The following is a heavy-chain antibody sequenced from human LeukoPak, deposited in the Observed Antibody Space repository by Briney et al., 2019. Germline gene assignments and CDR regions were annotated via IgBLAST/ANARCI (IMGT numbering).Heavy chain of an antibody. CDR1: GFTFSGYE. V-gene: IGHV3-48*03. CDR3: ARRFDS. J-gene: IGHJ4*02. Sequence: GGSLRLSCAASGFTFSGYEMNWVRQAPGKGLEWVSYIGSSGSTKYYADSVKGRFTISRDNAKNSLYLQMNSLRAEDTALYYCARRFDSWGQGTLVTVSS. CDR2: IGSSGSTK.